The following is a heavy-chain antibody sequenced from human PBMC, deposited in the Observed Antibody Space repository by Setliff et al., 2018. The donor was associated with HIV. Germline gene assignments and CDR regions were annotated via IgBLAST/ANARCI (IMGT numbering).Heavy chain of an antibody. CDR2: IYDRGGT. V-gene: IGHV4-59*01. J-gene: IGHJ4*02. D-gene: IGHD2-15*01. Sequence: SETLSLTCTVSGGSISSYYWSWIRQPPEKGLEWIGYIYDRGGTNYNPSLKSRVTISLDTSKNQFSLKLNPVTAADTAVYYCARADCSGGSCYSPGYWGQGTLVTVSS. CDR1: GGSISSYY. CDR3: ARADCSGGSCYSPGY.